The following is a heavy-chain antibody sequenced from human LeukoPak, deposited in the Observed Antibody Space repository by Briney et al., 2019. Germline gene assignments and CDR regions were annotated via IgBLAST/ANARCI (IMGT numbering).Heavy chain of an antibody. J-gene: IGHJ4*02. D-gene: IGHD3-3*01. Sequence: SETLSLTCTVSGYSISSGYYWGWIRQPPGKGLEWIGSIYHSGSTYYNPSLKSRVTISVDTSKNQFSLKLSSVTAADTAVYCCAAVGVVIMELDNWGQGTLVTVSS. V-gene: IGHV4-38-2*02. CDR1: GYSISSGYY. CDR3: AAVGVVIMELDN. CDR2: IYHSGST.